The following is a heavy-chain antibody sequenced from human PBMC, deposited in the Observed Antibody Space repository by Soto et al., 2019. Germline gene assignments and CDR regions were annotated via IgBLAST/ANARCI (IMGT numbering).Heavy chain of an antibody. Sequence: QVQLVESGEGAVQPGRSLRLSCAASGFTFSSYAMHWVRQAPGKGLEWVAVMSYDGNNKYYPDSVKGRFTISRDNSKYTLYLQMDSLRADDTAVYYCARDPHRNPSAAMPDYWGQGTLVTVSS. J-gene: IGHJ4*02. D-gene: IGHD2-2*01. CDR2: MSYDGNNK. CDR3: ARDPHRNPSAAMPDY. V-gene: IGHV3-30-3*01. CDR1: GFTFSSYA.